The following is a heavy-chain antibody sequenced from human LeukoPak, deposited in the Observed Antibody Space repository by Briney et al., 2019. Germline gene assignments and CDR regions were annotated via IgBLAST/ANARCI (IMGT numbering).Heavy chain of an antibody. Sequence: GASVKVSCKASGGTFSSYAISWVRQAPGQGLEWMGGIIPIFGTANYAQKFQGRVTITADKSTSTAYMELSSLRAEDTAVYYCAREGRYCSGGSCLEVLDVWGKGTTVTVSS. CDR1: GGTFSSYA. D-gene: IGHD2-15*01. CDR2: IIPIFGTA. J-gene: IGHJ6*04. CDR3: AREGRYCSGGSCLEVLDV. V-gene: IGHV1-69*06.